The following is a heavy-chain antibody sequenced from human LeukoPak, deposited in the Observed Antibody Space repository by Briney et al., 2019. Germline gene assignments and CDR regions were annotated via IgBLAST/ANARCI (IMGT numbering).Heavy chain of an antibody. J-gene: IGHJ4*02. CDR2: IIPIFGTA. V-gene: IGHV1-69*06. Sequence: GASVKVSCKASGGTFSSYAISWVRQAPGQGLEWMGGIIPIFGTANYAQKFQGRVTITADKSTSTVYMELSSLRSEDTAVYYCARDPHLYCSSTSCYFNDYWGQGTLVTVSS. CDR1: GGTFSSYA. D-gene: IGHD2-2*01. CDR3: ARDPHLYCSSTSCYFNDY.